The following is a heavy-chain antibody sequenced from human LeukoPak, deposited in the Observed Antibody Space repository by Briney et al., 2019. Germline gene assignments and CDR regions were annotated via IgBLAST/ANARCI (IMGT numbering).Heavy chain of an antibody. V-gene: IGHV3-21*01. Sequence: GGSLRLSYAASGFTFSSYSMNWVRQAPGKGLEWVSSISSSSSYIYYADSVKGRFTISRDNAKNSLHLQINSLRAEDTAVYYCARETTTIFGVVPYYFDYWGQGTLVTVSS. CDR2: ISSSSSYI. J-gene: IGHJ4*02. D-gene: IGHD3-3*01. CDR1: GFTFSSYS. CDR3: ARETTTIFGVVPYYFDY.